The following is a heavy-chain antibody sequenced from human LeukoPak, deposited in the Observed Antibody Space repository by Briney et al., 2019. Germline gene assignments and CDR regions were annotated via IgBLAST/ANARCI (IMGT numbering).Heavy chain of an antibody. V-gene: IGHV3-7*01. CDR2: IKQDGSEE. CDR3: ARDLISGYYLGYDY. J-gene: IGHJ4*02. Sequence: GGSLRLSCAASGFTFSSYWMSWVRQAPGKGLEWVANIKQDGSEEYYVDSVKGRFTISRDNAKNSLYLQMNSLRAEDTAVYYCARDLISGYYLGYDYWGQGTLVTVSS. D-gene: IGHD3-22*01. CDR1: GFTFSSYW.